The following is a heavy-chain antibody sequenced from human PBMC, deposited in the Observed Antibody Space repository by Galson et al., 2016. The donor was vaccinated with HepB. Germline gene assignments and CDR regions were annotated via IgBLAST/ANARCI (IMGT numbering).Heavy chain of an antibody. CDR1: GDSVSSNSAA. CDR3: ASLRFKGFDL. V-gene: IGHV6-1*01. Sequence: CAISGDSVSSNSAAWNWIRQSPSRGLEWLGRTYYRSKWYSDYAVSVKSRIIVNPDTSKNQFSLQLNSVTPEDTAVYYCASLRFKGFDLWGRGTLVTVSS. CDR2: TYYRSKWYS. D-gene: IGHD3-3*01. J-gene: IGHJ2*01.